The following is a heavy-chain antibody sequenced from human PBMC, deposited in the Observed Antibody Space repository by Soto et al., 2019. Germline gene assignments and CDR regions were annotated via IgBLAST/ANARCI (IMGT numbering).Heavy chain of an antibody. CDR1: GFSLSTSGVA. CDR2: IYWDDDT. Sequence: QITLKESGPALVKPTQTLTLTCTFSGFSLSTSGVAVGWIRQPPGEALEWLAVIYWDDDTRHSPSLKNRLTITKHTTDNRVVLTLTNTHPVDTATYFCAHHIYGDSPRFDYWGQGTLVTVSS. J-gene: IGHJ4*02. V-gene: IGHV2-5*02. CDR3: AHHIYGDSPRFDY. D-gene: IGHD4-17*01.